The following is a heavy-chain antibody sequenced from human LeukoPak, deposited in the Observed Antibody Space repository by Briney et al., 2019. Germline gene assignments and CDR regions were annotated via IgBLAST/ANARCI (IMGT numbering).Heavy chain of an antibody. Sequence: SETLFLTCAVYGGSFSGYYWNWIRQPPEKGLEWIGEINQSGSINYNPSLKSRVTMSVDTSKNQFSLKLSSVTAADTAVYYCARGSYGDYGFKHWYFDLWGRGTLVTVSS. V-gene: IGHV4-34*01. CDR2: INQSGSI. CDR3: ARGSYGDYGFKHWYFDL. D-gene: IGHD4-17*01. J-gene: IGHJ2*01. CDR1: GGSFSGYY.